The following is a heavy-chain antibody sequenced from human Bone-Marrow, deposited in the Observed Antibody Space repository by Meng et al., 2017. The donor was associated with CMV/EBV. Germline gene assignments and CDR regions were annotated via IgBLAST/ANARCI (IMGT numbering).Heavy chain of an antibody. CDR2: IYYSGST. CDR1: GGSVSSGSYY. CDR3: ARVRYSTYGMDV. D-gene: IGHD3-9*01. J-gene: IGHJ6*02. Sequence: SETLSLTCTVSGGSVSSGSYYWSWIRQPPGKGLEWIGYIYYSGSTNYNPSLKSRVTISVDTSKNQFSLKLSSVTAADTAVYYCARVRYSTYGMDVWGQGTTVTFSS. V-gene: IGHV4-61*01.